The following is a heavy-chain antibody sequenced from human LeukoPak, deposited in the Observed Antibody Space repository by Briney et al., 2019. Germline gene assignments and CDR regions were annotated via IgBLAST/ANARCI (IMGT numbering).Heavy chain of an antibody. V-gene: IGHV3-53*01. CDR1: GFTVSNNY. D-gene: IGHD3-9*01. CDR3: ARGPDILTGAEFNY. Sequence: AGGSLRLSCVASGFTVSNNYMSWVRQAPGKGLEWVSLIYGGGTTYYADSVKGRFTISSDSSKNTVYLQMNSLRAEDTAVYYCARGPDILTGAEFNYWGQGTLVTVSS. J-gene: IGHJ4*02. CDR2: IYGGGTT.